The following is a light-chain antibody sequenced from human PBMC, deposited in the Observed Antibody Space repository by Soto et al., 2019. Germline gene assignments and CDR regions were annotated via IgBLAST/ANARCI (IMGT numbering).Light chain of an antibody. J-gene: IGKJ1*01. CDR1: QSVSSN. CDR3: LQYNNWWT. CDR2: DAS. V-gene: IGKV3D-15*01. Sequence: EIVMTQSPATLSVSPGERATLSCRASQSVSSNLAWYQQKPGQAPRLLIYDASNRATGIPARFSGSGSGTEFTLTISSLQSEDFAVYYCLQYNNWWTFGQGTKVDIK.